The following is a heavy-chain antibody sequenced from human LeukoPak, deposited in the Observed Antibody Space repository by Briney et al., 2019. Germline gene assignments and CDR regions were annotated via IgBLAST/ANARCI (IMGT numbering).Heavy chain of an antibody. CDR2: IYHSGST. J-gene: IGHJ3*02. Sequence: PSETLSLTCAVSGGSISSGGYSWSWIRQPPGKGLEWIGYIYHSGSTYYNPSLKSRVTISVDRSKNQFSLKLSSVTAADTAVYYCARSGGSSTASWFGELLGAFDIWGQGTMVTVSS. CDR3: ARSGGSSTASWFGELLGAFDI. D-gene: IGHD3-10*01. CDR1: GGSISSGGYS. V-gene: IGHV4-30-2*01.